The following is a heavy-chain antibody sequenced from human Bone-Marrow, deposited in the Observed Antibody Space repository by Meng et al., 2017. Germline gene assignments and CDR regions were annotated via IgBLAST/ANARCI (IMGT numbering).Heavy chain of an antibody. V-gene: IGHV3-23*04. Sequence: EVQLVVSGGGLVQPVGSLRPACAASGFTFSKSAMTWVRQAPGKGLEWVSGISHSGGTTYYADSVKGRFTLSRDNSNNTLFLQMNSLRAEDTALYYCAKAFSTSWSGFDYWGQGALVTVSS. CDR2: ISHSGGTT. J-gene: IGHJ4*02. CDR1: GFTFSKSA. CDR3: AKAFSTSWSGFDY. D-gene: IGHD6-13*01.